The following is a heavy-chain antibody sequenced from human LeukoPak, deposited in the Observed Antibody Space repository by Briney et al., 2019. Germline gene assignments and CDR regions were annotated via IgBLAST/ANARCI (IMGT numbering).Heavy chain of an antibody. CDR1: GFTFSSYA. D-gene: IGHD4-17*01. J-gene: IGHJ4*02. Sequence: PGGSLRLSCAASGFTFSSYAMHWVRQAPGKGLEWVAVISYDGSNKYYADSVKGRFTISRDNSKNTLYLQMNSLRAEDTAVYYCVRDSGLRLSYFDYWGQGTLVTVSS. CDR3: VRDSGLRLSYFDY. V-gene: IGHV3-30*01. CDR2: ISYDGSNK.